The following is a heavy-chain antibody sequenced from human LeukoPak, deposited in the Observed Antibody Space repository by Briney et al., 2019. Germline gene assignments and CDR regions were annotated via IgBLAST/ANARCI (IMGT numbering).Heavy chain of an antibody. Sequence: GGSLRLSCAASGFTFSSYGMHWVRQAPGKGLEWVAVISYDGSNKYYADSVKGRFTISRDNSKNTLYLQMNSPRAEDTAVYYCAKIMITFGGVIPGYGMDVWGKGTTVTVSS. V-gene: IGHV3-30*18. D-gene: IGHD3-16*02. CDR2: ISYDGSNK. CDR3: AKIMITFGGVIPGYGMDV. CDR1: GFTFSSYG. J-gene: IGHJ6*04.